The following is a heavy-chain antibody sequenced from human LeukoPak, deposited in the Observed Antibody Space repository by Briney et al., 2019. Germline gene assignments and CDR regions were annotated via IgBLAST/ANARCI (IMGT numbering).Heavy chain of an antibody. CDR3: ARGSAVTCFDY. Sequence: ASVKVSCKASGYTFTSYYMHWVRQAPGQGLEWMGWISAYNGNTNYAQKLQGRVTMTTDTSTSTAYMELRSLRSDDTAVYYCARGSAVTCFDYWGQGTLVTVSS. J-gene: IGHJ4*02. V-gene: IGHV1-18*04. D-gene: IGHD4-17*01. CDR2: ISAYNGNT. CDR1: GYTFTSYY.